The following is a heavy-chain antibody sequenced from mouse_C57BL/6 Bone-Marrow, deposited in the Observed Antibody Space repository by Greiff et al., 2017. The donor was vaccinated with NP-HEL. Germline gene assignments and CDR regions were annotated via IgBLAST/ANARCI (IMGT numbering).Heavy chain of an antibody. V-gene: IGHV1-55*01. CDR2: ISPGSGST. CDR3: ARGYWYFDV. CDR1: GYTFTSYW. Sequence: QVQLQQPGAELVKPGASVKMSCKASGYTFTSYWITWVKQRPGQGLEWIGDISPGSGSTNYNEKFKSRDTLPVDQSSSTAYMQLSSQTSEDSAVYYCARGYWYFDVWGTGTTVTVSS. J-gene: IGHJ1*03.